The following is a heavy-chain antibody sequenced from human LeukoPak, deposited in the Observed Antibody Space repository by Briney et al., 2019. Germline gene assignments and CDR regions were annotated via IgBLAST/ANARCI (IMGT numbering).Heavy chain of an antibody. CDR1: GGSISTYY. CDR2: IYYSGSS. J-gene: IGHJ4*02. D-gene: IGHD1-26*01. Sequence: SETLSLTCTVSGGSISTYYWSWIRQPPGRGLEWIGYIYYSGSSNYNPSLKSRVTISVDSSKNQFSLKLNSVTAADTAVYYCARWGEGGTTWSFDYWGQGTLVIVSS. CDR3: ARWGEGGTTWSFDY. V-gene: IGHV4-59*13.